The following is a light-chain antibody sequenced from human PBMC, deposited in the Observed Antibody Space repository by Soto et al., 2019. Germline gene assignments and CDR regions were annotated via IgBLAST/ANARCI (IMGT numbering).Light chain of an antibody. CDR2: EAS. Sequence: DIQMTQSPSTLSASVGDRVTITCRASQRISSWLAWYQQKPGKAPKLLIYEASILQSGAPSRFSGSGSGTESTLTISSLQPDDFATYYCQHFLSYPLTFGGGTKVDI. V-gene: IGKV1-5*03. J-gene: IGKJ4*01. CDR1: QRISSW. CDR3: QHFLSYPLT.